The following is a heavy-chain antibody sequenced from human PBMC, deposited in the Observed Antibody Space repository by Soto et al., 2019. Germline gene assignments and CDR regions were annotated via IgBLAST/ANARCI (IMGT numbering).Heavy chain of an antibody. CDR3: AKLVIGYCSGNTCDDY. CDR2: ISYDSSNK. J-gene: IGHJ4*02. D-gene: IGHD2-15*01. Sequence: VQLLESGGGLIQPGGSLRLSCAASGFTFSYGIHWLRQAPGKGLEWVAYISYDSSNKFYGDSVKGRFTISRDNSKNTQFLQMNSLRAEDTAVYCCAKLVIGYCSGNTCDDYWGQGTLVAVSS. V-gene: IGHV3-30*18. CDR1: GFTFSYG.